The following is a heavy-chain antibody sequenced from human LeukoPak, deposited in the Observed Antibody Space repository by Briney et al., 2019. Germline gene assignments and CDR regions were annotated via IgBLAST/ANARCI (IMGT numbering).Heavy chain of an antibody. D-gene: IGHD1-26*01. Sequence: PGGSLRLSCTASGFTFGDYAMGWVRQAPGKGLEWVGFIRSKAYGGTTEYAASVKGRFTISRDDSKSIAYLQMNSLKTEDTAVYYCTRFVGVGATVLAVFDYWGQGTLVTVS. CDR2: IRSKAYGGTT. V-gene: IGHV3-49*04. J-gene: IGHJ4*02. CDR1: GFTFGDYA. CDR3: TRFVGVGATVLAVFDY.